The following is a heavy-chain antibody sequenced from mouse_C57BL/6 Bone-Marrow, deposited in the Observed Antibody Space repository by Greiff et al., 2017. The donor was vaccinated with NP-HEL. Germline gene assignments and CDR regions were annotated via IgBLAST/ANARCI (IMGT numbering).Heavy chain of an antibody. J-gene: IGHJ2*01. V-gene: IGHV1-81*01. CDR3: ARITTVVEDFDY. CDR1: GYTFTSYG. Sequence: QVQLKQSGAELARPGASVKLSCKASGYTFTSYGISWVKQRTGQGLEWIGEIYPRSGNTYYNEKFKGKAPLTADKSSSTAYMELRSLTSEDSAVYFGARITTVVEDFDYWGQGTTLTVSS. D-gene: IGHD1-1*01. CDR2: IYPRSGNT.